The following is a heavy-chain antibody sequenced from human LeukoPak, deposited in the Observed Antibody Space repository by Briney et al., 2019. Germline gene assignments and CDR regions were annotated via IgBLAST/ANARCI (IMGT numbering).Heavy chain of an antibody. J-gene: IGHJ6*03. CDR2: ISSSSSYI. D-gene: IGHD3-3*01. Sequence: GGSLRLSCAASGFTFDDYAMHWVRQAPGKGLEWVSSISSSSSYIYYADSVKGRFTISRDNAKNSLYLQMNSLRAEDTAVYYCAGAWEWLDNYYYYMDVWGKGTTVTVSS. CDR3: AGAWEWLDNYYYYMDV. CDR1: GFTFDDYA. V-gene: IGHV3-21*01.